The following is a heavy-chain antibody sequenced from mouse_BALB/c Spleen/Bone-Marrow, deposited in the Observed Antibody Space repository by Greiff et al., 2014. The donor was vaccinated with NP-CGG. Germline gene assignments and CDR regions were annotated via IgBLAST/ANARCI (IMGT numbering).Heavy chain of an antibody. V-gene: IGHV1-4*01. J-gene: IGHJ1*01. Sequence: QVQLQQSGAELARPGASVKMSCKASGYTFTSYTMHWVKQRPGQGLEWIGYINPSSGYTNYNQKFKNKATLTADKSSNTTYIQLSSLTSEDSAVDDCARGLYYSGNSSNFDDWGEGTTVTVSS. CDR1: GYTFTSYT. D-gene: IGHD1-1*01. CDR3: ARGLYYSGNSSNFDD. CDR2: INPSSGYT.